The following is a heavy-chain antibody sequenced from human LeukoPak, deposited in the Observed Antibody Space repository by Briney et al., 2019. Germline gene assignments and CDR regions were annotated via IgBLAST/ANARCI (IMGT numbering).Heavy chain of an antibody. CDR2: INHSGST. V-gene: IGHV4-34*01. J-gene: IGHJ5*02. D-gene: IGHD6-13*01. Sequence: SETLSLTCAVYGGSFSGYYWSWIRQPPGKGLEWIGEINHSGSTNYNPSLKSRVTISVDTSKNQFSLKLSSVTAADTAVYYCARGAPYSSSWYLWFDPWGQGTLVTVSS. CDR1: GGSFSGYY. CDR3: ARGAPYSSSWYLWFDP.